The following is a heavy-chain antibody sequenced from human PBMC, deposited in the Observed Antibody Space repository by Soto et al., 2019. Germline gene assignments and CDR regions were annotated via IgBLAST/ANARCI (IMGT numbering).Heavy chain of an antibody. CDR3: ARDNNSGDSGDWFDP. V-gene: IGHV4-59*01. D-gene: IGHD4-17*01. J-gene: IGHJ5*02. Sequence: PSETLSLTCTVSGGSINGYYWSWIRQPPGKGLEWIGYIYYSGNTNYNPSRKSRVTISVDTSKNHFSLKLSSVTAADTAVYYCARDNNSGDSGDWFDPWGQGTLVTVSS. CDR2: IYYSGNT. CDR1: GGSINGYY.